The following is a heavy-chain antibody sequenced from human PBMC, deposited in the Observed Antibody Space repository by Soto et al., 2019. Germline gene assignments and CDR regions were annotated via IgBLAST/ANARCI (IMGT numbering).Heavy chain of an antibody. D-gene: IGHD4-4*01. J-gene: IGHJ4*02. V-gene: IGHV3-23*01. CDR3: AKDVDYITPYYFDY. CDR1: GFTFSNYA. CDR2: ISGSGGGT. Sequence: GGSLRLSCAASGFTFSNYAMSWVRQAPGRGLEWVSTISGSGGGTYYVDSVKGRFTISRDNSKNTLYLQMNSPRAEDTALYYCAKDVDYITPYYFDYWGQGTQVTVSS.